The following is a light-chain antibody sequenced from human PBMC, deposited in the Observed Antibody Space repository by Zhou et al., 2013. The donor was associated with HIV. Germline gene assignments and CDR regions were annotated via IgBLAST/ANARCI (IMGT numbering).Light chain of an antibody. CDR2: GAS. V-gene: IGKV3-15*01. J-gene: IGKJ5*01. CDR3: QYYGSSPPTT. CDR1: QSVSSN. Sequence: EIVMTQSPATLSVSPGERATLSCRASQSVSSNLAWYQQKPGQAPRLLIYGASTRATGIPARFSGSGSETEFTLTISRLEPEDFAVYYCQYYGSSPPTTFGQGTRLEIK.